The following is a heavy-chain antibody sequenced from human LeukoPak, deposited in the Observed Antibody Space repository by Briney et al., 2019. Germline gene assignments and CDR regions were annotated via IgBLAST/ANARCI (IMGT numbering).Heavy chain of an antibody. D-gene: IGHD5-12*01. Sequence: SETLSLTCTVSGGSISGYFWTWIRQPAGKGLEWIGRICSSGSNNYNPSLKSRVTMSLDTSKNHFSLNLTSVTAADTAVYYCAREPTSGREPTSGRPLDYWGQGTLVTVSS. J-gene: IGHJ4*02. CDR3: AREPTSGREPTSGRPLDY. CDR1: GGSISGYF. CDR2: ICSSGSN. V-gene: IGHV4-4*07.